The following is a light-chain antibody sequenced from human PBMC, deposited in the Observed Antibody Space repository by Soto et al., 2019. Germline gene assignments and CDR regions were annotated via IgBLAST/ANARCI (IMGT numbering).Light chain of an antibody. CDR3: QQSYSTFP. Sequence: DIQMTQSPSSLSASVGDRVTITCRASQSISNYLNWYQQKPGKAPNLLIYAASSLQSGVPSRFSGSGSGTDFTLTISSLQPEDFATYYCQQSYSTFPFGQGTKVEIK. CDR2: AAS. CDR1: QSISNY. J-gene: IGKJ1*01. V-gene: IGKV1-39*01.